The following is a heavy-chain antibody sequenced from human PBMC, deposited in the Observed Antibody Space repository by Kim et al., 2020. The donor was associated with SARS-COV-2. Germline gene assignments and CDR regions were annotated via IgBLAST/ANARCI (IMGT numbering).Heavy chain of an antibody. Sequence: GGSLRLSCAVSGFTFSSSDMSWVRQAPGKGLEWVSGVSAGSSRTYYADSVKGRFTVSRDNSKNTLFLQMNSLSVDDTAVYYCAKDGRSHIPGYWGQGTLVAVSS. J-gene: IGHJ4*02. V-gene: IGHV3-23*01. CDR1: GFTFSSSD. D-gene: IGHD6-13*01. CDR3: AKDGRSHIPGY. CDR2: VSAGSSRT.